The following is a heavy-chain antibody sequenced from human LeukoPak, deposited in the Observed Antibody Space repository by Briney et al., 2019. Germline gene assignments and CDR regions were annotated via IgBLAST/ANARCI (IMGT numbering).Heavy chain of an antibody. J-gene: IGHJ4*02. CDR1: GGSFSGYY. V-gene: IGHV4-34*01. CDR2: INHSGST. Sequence: KSSETLSLTCAVYGGSFSGYYWSWIRQPPGKGLEWIGEINHSGSTNYNPSLKSRVTISVDTSKNQFSLKLSSVTAADTAVYYCARGFFSGWYHRGVLYYWGQGTLVTVSS. CDR3: ARGFFSGWYHRGVLYY. D-gene: IGHD6-19*01.